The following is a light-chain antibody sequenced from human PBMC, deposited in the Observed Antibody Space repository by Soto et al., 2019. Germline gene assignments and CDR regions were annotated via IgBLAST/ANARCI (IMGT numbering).Light chain of an antibody. Sequence: IVMTQSPATLSVSPGERATLSCRASQSISSKLAWYQQKPGQAPRLLIYGASTRATGVPVRFSGSGSGTEFTLTINSLQSEDFAVYYCQRYNNWPLTFGGGTKVDIK. V-gene: IGKV3-15*01. CDR2: GAS. CDR1: QSISSK. J-gene: IGKJ4*01. CDR3: QRYNNWPLT.